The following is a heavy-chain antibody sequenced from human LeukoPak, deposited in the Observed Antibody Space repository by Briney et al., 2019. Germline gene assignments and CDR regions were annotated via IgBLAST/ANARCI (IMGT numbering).Heavy chain of an antibody. V-gene: IGHV4-61*02. CDR2: IYTSGST. J-gene: IGHJ3*02. CDR3: AREGKDRGFDAFDI. Sequence: SQTLSLTCTVSGGSISSGSYYWSWIRQPAGKGLEWIGRIYTSGSTNYNPSLKSRVTISVDTSKNQFSLKLSSVTAADTAVYYCAREGKDRGFDAFDIWGQGTMVTVSS. D-gene: IGHD5-12*01. CDR1: GGSISSGSYY.